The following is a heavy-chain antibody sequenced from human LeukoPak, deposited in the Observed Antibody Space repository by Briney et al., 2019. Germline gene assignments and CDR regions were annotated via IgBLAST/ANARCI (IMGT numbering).Heavy chain of an antibody. CDR2: IKQDGSEK. J-gene: IGHJ3*02. CDR3: ARDLYYYDSSGYPGYAFDI. V-gene: IGHV3-7*01. Sequence: QAGGSLRLSCAASGFTFSSYWMSRVRQAPGKGLEWVANIKQDGSEKYYVDSVKGRFTISRDNAKNSLYLQMNSLRAEDTAVYYCARDLYYYDSSGYPGYAFDIWGQGTMVTVSS. D-gene: IGHD3-22*01. CDR1: GFTFSSYW.